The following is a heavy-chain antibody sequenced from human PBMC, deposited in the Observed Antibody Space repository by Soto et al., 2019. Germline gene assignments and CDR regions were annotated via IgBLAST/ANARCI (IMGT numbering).Heavy chain of an antibody. CDR1: GYTFTSYG. V-gene: IGHV1-18*01. D-gene: IGHD6-19*01. Sequence: AAVKVSCKAAGYTFTSYGISWVRQAPGQGLEWMGWISACNGNTNYAQKLQGRVTMTTDTSTSTAYMELRSLRSDDTAVYYCARVFLVAGSYFDYWGQGTLVTVSS. CDR2: ISACNGNT. CDR3: ARVFLVAGSYFDY. J-gene: IGHJ4*02.